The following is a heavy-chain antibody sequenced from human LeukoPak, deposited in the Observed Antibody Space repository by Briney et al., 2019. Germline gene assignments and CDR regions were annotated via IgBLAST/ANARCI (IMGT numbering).Heavy chain of an antibody. CDR1: GGSITDYY. D-gene: IGHD7-27*01. Sequence: SETLSLTCTVSGGSITDYYWSWIRHSSGKGLEWIGYMYYSGSTNYNPSLKSRVTISVDTSKNQFSLKLSSVTAADTAVYYCASLKTGVMGAFDIWGQGTMVTVSS. J-gene: IGHJ3*02. CDR3: ASLKTGVMGAFDI. V-gene: IGHV4-59*01. CDR2: MYYSGST.